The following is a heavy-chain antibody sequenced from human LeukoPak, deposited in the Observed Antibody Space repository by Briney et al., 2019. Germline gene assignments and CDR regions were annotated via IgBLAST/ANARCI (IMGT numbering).Heavy chain of an antibody. CDR3: ARVRVGTSKYNWFAP. V-gene: IGHV4-61*01. CDR1: GGSVSSGTYY. Sequence: PSVTLSLTCTVSGGSVSSGTYYWSWIRQPPGKGLEWIGYIYYSGNTNYNPSLKSRVTISVDTSKNQFSLKLSSVTAADTAVYYCARVRVGTSKYNWFAPWGQGTLVTVSS. CDR2: IYYSGNT. J-gene: IGHJ5*02. D-gene: IGHD1-26*01.